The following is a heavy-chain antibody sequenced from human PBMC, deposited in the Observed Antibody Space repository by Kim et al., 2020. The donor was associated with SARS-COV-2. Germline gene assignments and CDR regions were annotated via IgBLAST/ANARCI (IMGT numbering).Heavy chain of an antibody. J-gene: IGHJ5*02. Sequence: GGSLRLSCAASGFTFSSYSMNWVRQAPGKGLEWVASISSSSSYIYYADSVKGRFTISRDNAKNTLYLQMNSLRAEDTAVYYCTRDLAEGYNNVRPSEDSNWFEPCGPGTPVTVSS. V-gene: IGHV3-21*01. CDR3: TRDLAEGYNNVRPSEDSNWFEP. D-gene: IGHD4-4*01. CDR2: ISSSSSYI. CDR1: GFTFSSYS.